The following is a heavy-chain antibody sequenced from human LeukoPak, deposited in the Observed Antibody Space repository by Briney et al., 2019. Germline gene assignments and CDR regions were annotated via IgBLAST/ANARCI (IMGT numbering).Heavy chain of an antibody. Sequence: GESLKISCKGSGYSFTSYWIGWVRQMPGKGLEWVGIIYPGDSETRYSASLQGQVTISADKSINTAYLHWSSLKASDTAMYYCARHVRAAPFDYWGQGTLVTVSS. CDR3: ARHVRAAPFDY. CDR1: GYSFTSYW. J-gene: IGHJ4*02. V-gene: IGHV5-51*01. CDR2: IYPGDSET. D-gene: IGHD2-2*01.